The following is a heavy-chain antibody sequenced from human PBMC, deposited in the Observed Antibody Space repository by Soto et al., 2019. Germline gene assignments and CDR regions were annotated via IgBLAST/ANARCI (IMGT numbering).Heavy chain of an antibody. V-gene: IGHV4-34*01. Sequence: SETLSLTCAVCGGSFSGYYWSWIRQPPGKGLEWIGEINHSGSTNYNPSLKSRVTISVDTSKNQFSLKLSSVTAADTAVYYCATGRRGYSYGYFDYWGQGTLVTVPQ. D-gene: IGHD5-18*01. J-gene: IGHJ4*02. CDR2: INHSGST. CDR1: GGSFSGYY. CDR3: ATGRRGYSYGYFDY.